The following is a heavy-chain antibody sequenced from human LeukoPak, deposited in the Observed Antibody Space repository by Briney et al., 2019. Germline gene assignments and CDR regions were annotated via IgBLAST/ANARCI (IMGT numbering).Heavy chain of an antibody. CDR3: AREMDPYTAMVYTLDY. J-gene: IGHJ4*02. CDR1: GYTFTSYG. Sequence: GASVKVSCKASGYTFTSYGISWVRQAPGQGLEWMGWISAYNGNTNYAQKLQGRVTMTTDTSTSTAYMELRSLRSDDTAVYYCAREMDPYTAMVYTLDYWGQGTLVTVSS. CDR2: ISAYNGNT. V-gene: IGHV1-18*04. D-gene: IGHD5-18*01.